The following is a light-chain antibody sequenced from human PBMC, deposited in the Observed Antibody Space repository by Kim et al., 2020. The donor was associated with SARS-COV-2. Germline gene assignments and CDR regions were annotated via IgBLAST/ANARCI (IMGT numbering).Light chain of an antibody. CDR2: GAS. Sequence: EIVLTQSPGTLSLSPGERATLSCMASQTVTSNYLAWYQQKPGQAPRLLIYGASSRATGIPDRFSGSGSGTDFTLTISRLEPEDFAVYYCQQYGSSPATFGQGTKVDIK. CDR1: QTVTSNY. J-gene: IGKJ1*01. CDR3: QQYGSSPAT. V-gene: IGKV3-20*01.